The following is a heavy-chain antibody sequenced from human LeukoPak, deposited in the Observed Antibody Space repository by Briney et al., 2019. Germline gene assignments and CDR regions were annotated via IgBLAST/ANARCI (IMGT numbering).Heavy chain of an antibody. CDR1: GYTFTSYY. CDR3: ASARLRWHYYYYGMDV. CDR2: INPSGGST. J-gene: IGHJ6*02. D-gene: IGHD4-23*01. Sequence: ASVKVSCKASGYTFTSYYMHWVRQAPGQGLEWMGIINPSGGSTSYAQKFQGRVTMTRDTSTSTVYMELSSLRSEDTAVYYCASARLRWHYYYYGMDVWGQGTTVTVSS. V-gene: IGHV1-46*01.